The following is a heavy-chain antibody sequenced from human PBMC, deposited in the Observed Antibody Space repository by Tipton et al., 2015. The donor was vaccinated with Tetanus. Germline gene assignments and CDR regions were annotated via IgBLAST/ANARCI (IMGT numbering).Heavy chain of an antibody. D-gene: IGHD1-26*01. CDR3: ARDGPQVGATLDY. Sequence: SLRLSCAASGFIFDDYAMHWVRQAPGKGLEWVSGINTDGSSTSYADSVRGRFTISRDNAKNTLYLQMNSLRAEDTAVYYCARDGPQVGATLDYWGQGTLVTVSS. J-gene: IGHJ4*02. CDR1: GFIFDDYA. V-gene: IGHV3-74*01. CDR2: INTDGSST.